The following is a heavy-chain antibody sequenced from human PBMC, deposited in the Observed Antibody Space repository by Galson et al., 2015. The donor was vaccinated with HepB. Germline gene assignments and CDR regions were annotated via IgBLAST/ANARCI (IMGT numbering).Heavy chain of an antibody. CDR2: IKQDGSET. V-gene: IGHV3-7*03. J-gene: IGHJ4*02. CDR3: ARYHQSGPEDY. D-gene: IGHD3-3*01. CDR1: GFTFSSFW. Sequence: LRLSCAASGFTFSSFWMSWFRQPLGKGLEWVANIKQDGSETRYADSVKGRFTVSRDNAKMSVYLQMNSLRAEDTAVYYCARYHQSGPEDYWGRGTLVTVSS.